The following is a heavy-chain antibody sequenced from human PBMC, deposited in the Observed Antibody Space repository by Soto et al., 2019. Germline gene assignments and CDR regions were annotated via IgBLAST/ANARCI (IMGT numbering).Heavy chain of an antibody. CDR1: GGTFSSYA. CDR3: ARVRYYDFVGDYYYGMDV. V-gene: IGHV1-69*12. D-gene: IGHD3-3*01. CDR2: IIPIFGTA. J-gene: IGHJ6*02. Sequence: QVQLVQSGAEVKKPGSSVKVSCKASGGTFSSYAISWVRQAPGQRLEWMGGIIPIFGTANYAQKFQGRVTITADESTSTAYMELSSLRSEDTAVYYCARVRYYDFVGDYYYGMDVWGQGTTVTVSS.